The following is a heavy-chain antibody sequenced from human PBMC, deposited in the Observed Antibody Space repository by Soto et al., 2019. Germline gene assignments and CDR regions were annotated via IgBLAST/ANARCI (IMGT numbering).Heavy chain of an antibody. CDR1: GFTFSSYS. D-gene: IGHD3-10*01. CDR3: AILREKPGRGYYYYGMDV. Sequence: GGSLRLSCAASGFTFSSYSMNWVRQAPGKGLEWVSSISSSSSYIYYADSVKGRFTISRDNAKNSLYLQMNSLRAEDTAVYYCAILREKPGRGYYYYGMDVWGQGTTVTVSS. J-gene: IGHJ6*02. CDR2: ISSSSSYI. V-gene: IGHV3-21*01.